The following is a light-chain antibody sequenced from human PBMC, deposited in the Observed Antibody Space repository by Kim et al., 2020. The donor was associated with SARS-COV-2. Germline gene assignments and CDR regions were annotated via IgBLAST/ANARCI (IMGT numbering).Light chain of an antibody. J-gene: IGLJ1*01. CDR3: CSYAGTYTYV. Sequence: GQSVTISCTGTSRDVGGYNYVSCDQQHPGKAPKLMIYDVSKRPSGVPDRFSGSKSGNTASLTISGLQAEDEADYYCCSYAGTYTYVFVSGTKVTVL. CDR2: DVS. CDR1: SRDVGGYNY. V-gene: IGLV2-11*01.